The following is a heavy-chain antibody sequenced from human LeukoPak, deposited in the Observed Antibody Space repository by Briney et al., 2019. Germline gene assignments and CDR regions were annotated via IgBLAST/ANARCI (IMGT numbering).Heavy chain of an antibody. V-gene: IGHV4-59*01. J-gene: IGHJ6*02. CDR1: GGSISSYY. CDR2: IYYSGSP. Sequence: SETLSLTCTVSGGSISSYYWSWIRQPPGKGLEWIGYIYYSGSPNYNPSLKSRVTISVDTSKNQFSLKLSSVTAADTAVYYCARLRGRYYYYYGMDVWGQGTTVTVSS. CDR3: ARLRGRYYYYYGMDV. D-gene: IGHD3-10*01.